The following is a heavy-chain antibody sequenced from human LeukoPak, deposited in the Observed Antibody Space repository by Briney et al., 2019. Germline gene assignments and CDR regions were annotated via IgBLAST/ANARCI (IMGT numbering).Heavy chain of an antibody. CDR3: ADFDRS. Sequence: GGSLRLSCAASGFTFSSYGMHWVRQAPGKGLEWVAVIWYDGSNKYYADSEKGRFTISRDNAKNSLYLQMDSLRADDTALYYCADFDRSWGQGTLVTVSS. V-gene: IGHV3-33*03. CDR2: IWYDGSNK. D-gene: IGHD3-22*01. J-gene: IGHJ4*02. CDR1: GFTFSSYG.